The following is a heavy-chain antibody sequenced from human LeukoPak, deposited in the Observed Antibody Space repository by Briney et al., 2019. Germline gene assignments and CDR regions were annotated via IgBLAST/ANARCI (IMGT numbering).Heavy chain of an antibody. V-gene: IGHV1-18*01. CDR1: GYTFTSYG. CDR3: ARGAPDYDILTGYYREHYFDY. D-gene: IGHD3-9*01. CDR2: ISAYNGNT. J-gene: IGHJ4*02. Sequence: ASVKVSCKASGYTFTSYGISWVRQPPGQGLEWMGWISAYNGNTNYAQKLQGRVTMTTDTSTSTAYMELRSLRSDDTAVYYCARGAPDYDILTGYYREHYFDYWGQGTLVTVSS.